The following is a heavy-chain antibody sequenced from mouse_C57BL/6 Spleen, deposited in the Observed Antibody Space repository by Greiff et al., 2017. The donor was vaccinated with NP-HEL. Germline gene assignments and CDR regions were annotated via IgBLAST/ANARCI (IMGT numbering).Heavy chain of an antibody. Sequence: EVQGVESGGGLVKPGGSLKLSCAASGFTFSSYAMSWVRQTPEKRLEWVATISDGGSYTYYPDNVKGRFTISRDNAKNNLYLQMSHLKSEDTAMYYCARLLLRYYAMDYWGQGTSVTVSS. CDR3: ARLLLRYYAMDY. J-gene: IGHJ4*01. D-gene: IGHD1-1*01. CDR1: GFTFSSYA. V-gene: IGHV5-4*01. CDR2: ISDGGSYT.